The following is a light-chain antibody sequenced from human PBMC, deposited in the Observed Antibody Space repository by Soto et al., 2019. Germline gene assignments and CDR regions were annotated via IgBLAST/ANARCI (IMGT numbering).Light chain of an antibody. CDR2: KGT. CDR1: SSDVGAYNS. J-gene: IGLJ2*01. V-gene: IGLV2-23*01. CDR3: CSYAGYYTVV. Sequence: QSALAQPASVSGSPGQSITISCTGTSSDVGAYNSVSWYQQHPHRAPQVIIYKGTQRPSGVSNRFSGSTSGNAASLTISALQTDDEADYFCCSYAGYYTVVFGGGTKLTVL.